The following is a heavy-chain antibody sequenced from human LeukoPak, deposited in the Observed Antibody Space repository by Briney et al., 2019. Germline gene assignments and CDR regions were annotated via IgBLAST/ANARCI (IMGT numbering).Heavy chain of an antibody. CDR1: GFTFSSYA. D-gene: IGHD1-26*01. J-gene: IGHJ3*02. CDR2: ISYDGSNK. V-gene: IGHV3-30-3*01. CDR3: AREGAEQAFDI. Sequence: GRSLRLSCAASGFTFSSYAMHWVRQAPGKGLEWVADISYDGSNKYYADSVKGRFTISRDNSKNTLYLQMNSLRAEDTAVYYCAREGAEQAFDIWGQGTVVTVSS.